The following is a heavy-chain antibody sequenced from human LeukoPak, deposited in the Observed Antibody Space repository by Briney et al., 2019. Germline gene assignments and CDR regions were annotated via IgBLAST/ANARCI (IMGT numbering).Heavy chain of an antibody. V-gene: IGHV3-30*03. CDR1: GFTFSSYG. J-gene: IGHJ4*02. D-gene: IGHD6-19*01. CDR2: VSSDGSSK. Sequence: GRSLRLSCAASGFTFSSYGMHWVREAPGKGLEWVALVSSDGSSKNYANSVKGRFAISRDNSKNTVFLQMDSLRAEDTAMYYCSRSSVWKWLNFDRWGQRALVTVPP. CDR3: SRSSVWKWLNFDR.